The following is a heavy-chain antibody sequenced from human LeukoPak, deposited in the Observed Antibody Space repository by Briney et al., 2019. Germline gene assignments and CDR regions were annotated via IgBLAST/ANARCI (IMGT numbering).Heavy chain of an antibody. CDR1: GGSFSGYY. Sequence: SETLSLTCAVYGGSFSGYYWSWIRQPPGKGLEWIGEINHSGSTNYNPSLKSRVTISVDTSKNQFSLKLSSVTAADTAVYYCARGYGNFDYWAQGTLVTVSS. CDR3: ARGYGNFDY. J-gene: IGHJ4*02. D-gene: IGHD4-17*01. V-gene: IGHV4-34*01. CDR2: INHSGST.